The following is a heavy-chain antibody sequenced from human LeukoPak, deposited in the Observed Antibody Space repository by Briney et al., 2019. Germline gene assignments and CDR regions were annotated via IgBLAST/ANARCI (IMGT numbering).Heavy chain of an antibody. CDR3: ARGRYLTTGGGAAAGFLDY. CDR2: INHSGST. J-gene: IGHJ4*02. Sequence: SETLSLTCGVDGGSFSGYYWNWIRQPPGKGLEWIGEINHSGSTNYNPSLKRRVTISVDTSQNQFSVRLSSVTAADTAVYYCARGRYLTTGGGAAAGFLDYWGQGTLVTVSS. CDR1: GGSFSGYY. D-gene: IGHD6-13*01. V-gene: IGHV4-34*01.